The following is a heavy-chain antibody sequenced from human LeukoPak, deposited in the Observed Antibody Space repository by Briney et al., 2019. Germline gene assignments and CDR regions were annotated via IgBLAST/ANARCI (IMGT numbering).Heavy chain of an antibody. CDR2: INPSGGST. CDR3: ASHPQGYSGYLY. D-gene: IGHD5-12*01. Sequence: GASVKLSCKTSGYTFTTYYMHWVRQAPGQGLDWMGIINPSGGSTSYAQRFQGRVTMTRDTSTSTVYMELSSLTSEDTAVYYCASHPQGYSGYLYWGQGTLVTVSS. CDR1: GYTFTTYY. J-gene: IGHJ4*02. V-gene: IGHV1-46*01.